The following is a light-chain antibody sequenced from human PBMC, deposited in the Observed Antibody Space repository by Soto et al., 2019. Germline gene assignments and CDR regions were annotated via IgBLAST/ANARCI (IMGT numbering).Light chain of an antibody. V-gene: IGKV4-1*01. CDR2: WAS. CDR1: QSVLYSSNNKNY. CDR3: QHYYSSPLT. J-gene: IGKJ4*01. Sequence: DIVMTQSPDSLAVSLGERATINCKSSQSVLYSSNNKNYLAWYQQKPGQPPKLLIYWASTRESGVPDRFSGSGSGTNFTLTLRSLQGEDVAIYYCQHYYSSPLTFGGGTKVEIK.